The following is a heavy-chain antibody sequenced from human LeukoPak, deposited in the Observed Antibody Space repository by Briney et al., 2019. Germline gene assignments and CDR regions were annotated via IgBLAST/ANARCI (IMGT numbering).Heavy chain of an antibody. CDR1: GYTFTDYY. V-gene: IGHV1-2*02. CDR3: AREGIGAADDSFDY. D-gene: IGHD6-25*01. CDR2: INYSSGGT. Sequence: ASVKVSCKASGYTFTDYYMHWVRQAPGQGLEWMGWINYSSGGTHYAQKFQGRVTMTRDTSTSTAYMELSRLTSDDTAVYYCAREGIGAADDSFDYWGQGTLVTVSS. J-gene: IGHJ4*02.